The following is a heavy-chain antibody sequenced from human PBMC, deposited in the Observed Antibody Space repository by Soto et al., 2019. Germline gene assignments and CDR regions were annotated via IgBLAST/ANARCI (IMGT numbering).Heavy chain of an antibody. V-gene: IGHV3-23*01. CDR2: ISGSGGST. D-gene: IGHD1-26*01. CDR1: GFTFSSYA. J-gene: IGHJ3*02. Sequence: GGSVRLSCAASGFTFSSYAMSWVRQAPGKGLEWVSAISGSGGSTYYADSVKGRFTISRDNSKNTLYLQMNSLRAEDTAVYYCAKYLRPVRVGARKDRDAFDIWGQGTMVTVSS. CDR3: AKYLRPVRVGARKDRDAFDI.